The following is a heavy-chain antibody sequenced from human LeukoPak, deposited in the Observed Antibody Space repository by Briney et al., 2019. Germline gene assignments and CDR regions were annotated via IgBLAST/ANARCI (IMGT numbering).Heavy chain of an antibody. CDR2: IYYSGST. V-gene: IGHV4-59*08. CDR3: ARHYGDYVGWYFDL. J-gene: IGHJ2*01. D-gene: IGHD4-17*01. Sequence: SETLSLTCTVSGGSISSYYWSWIRQPPGKGLEWIGYIYYSGSTNYNPSLKSRVTISVDTSKNQLSLKLSSVTAADTAVYYCARHYGDYVGWYFDLWGRGTLVTVSS. CDR1: GGSISSYY.